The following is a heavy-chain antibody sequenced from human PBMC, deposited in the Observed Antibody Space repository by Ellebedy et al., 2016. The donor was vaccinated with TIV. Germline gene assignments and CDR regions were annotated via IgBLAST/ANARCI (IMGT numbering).Heavy chain of an antibody. CDR1: GYTFTSYY. CDR2: INPSGGST. D-gene: IGHD4-17*01. CDR3: ARDGRMIDDYGDPSTYGMDV. Sequence: ASVKVSCKASGYTFTSYYMHWVRQAPGQGLEWMGIINPSGGSTSYAQKLQGRVTMTRDTSTSTVYMELSSLRSEDTAVYYCARDGRMIDDYGDPSTYGMDVWGQGTTVTVSS. J-gene: IGHJ6*02. V-gene: IGHV1-46*04.